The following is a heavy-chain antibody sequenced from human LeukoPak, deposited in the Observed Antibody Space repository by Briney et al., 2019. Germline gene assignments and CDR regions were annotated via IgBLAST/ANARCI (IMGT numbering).Heavy chain of an antibody. V-gene: IGHV1-18*01. Sequence: ASVKVSCKASGYTFTSYGISWVRQAPGQGLEWMGWISAYNGNTNYAQKLQGRVTMTRNTSISTAYMELSSLRSEDTAAYYCAREPHAGADPLPGAWGQGTLVTVSS. CDR2: ISAYNGNT. CDR1: GYTFTSYG. D-gene: IGHD7-27*01. J-gene: IGHJ5*02. CDR3: AREPHAGADPLPGA.